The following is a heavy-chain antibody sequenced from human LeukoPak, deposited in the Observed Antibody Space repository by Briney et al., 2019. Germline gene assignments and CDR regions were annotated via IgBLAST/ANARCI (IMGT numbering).Heavy chain of an antibody. Sequence: PGGSLRLSCAASGFTFSSFGMSWVRQAPGKGLEWVSALSGNGATTYYADSVKGRFTISRDNSKNTLYLQMNSLRAEDTAVYYCARVGKAGNYYYYGMDVWGQGTTVTVSS. D-gene: IGHD6-19*01. CDR3: ARVGKAGNYYYYGMDV. V-gene: IGHV3-23*01. CDR2: LSGNGATT. J-gene: IGHJ6*02. CDR1: GFTFSSFG.